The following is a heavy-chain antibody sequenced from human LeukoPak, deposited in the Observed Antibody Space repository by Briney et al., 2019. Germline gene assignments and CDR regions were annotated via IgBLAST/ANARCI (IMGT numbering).Heavy chain of an antibody. CDR2: IYHSGST. D-gene: IGHD3-10*01. CDR3: ARDRANYYGSGSYHYYYYYMDV. Sequence: SETLSLTCTVSGYSISSGYYWGWIRPPPGKGLEWIGSIYHSGSTYYNPSLKSRVTISVDTSKNQFSLKLSSVTAADTAVYYCARDRANYYGSGSYHYYYYYMDVWGKGTTVTISS. J-gene: IGHJ6*03. V-gene: IGHV4-38-2*02. CDR1: GYSISSGYY.